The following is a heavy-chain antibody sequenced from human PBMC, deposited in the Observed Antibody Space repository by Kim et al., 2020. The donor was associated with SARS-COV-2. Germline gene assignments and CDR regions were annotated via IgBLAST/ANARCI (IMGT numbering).Heavy chain of an antibody. CDR2: VNRDGSTT. CDR3: ARETPVRGEYYFDY. D-gene: IGHD3-10*01. V-gene: IGHV3-74*01. Sequence: GGSLRLSCAASGFTFSSYWMHWVRQAPGKGLVWVSRVNRDGSTTNYADSVKGRFTISRDNAKNTLYLQMNSLRAEDTAVYYCARETPVRGEYYFDYWGQGILVNVSS. J-gene: IGHJ4*02. CDR1: GFTFSSYW.